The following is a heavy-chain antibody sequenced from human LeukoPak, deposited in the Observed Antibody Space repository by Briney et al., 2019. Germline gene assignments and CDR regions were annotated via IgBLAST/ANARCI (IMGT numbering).Heavy chain of an antibody. V-gene: IGHV1-46*01. D-gene: IGHD3-10*01. CDR1: GYTFTSYY. Sequence: GASVTVSCKASGYTFTSYYMHWVRQAPGQGLEWMGVINPSGGSTSYAQKFQGRVTMTRDTSTSTVYMELSSLRSEDTAVYYCARGRPLLWFGESPETRNWFDPWGQGTLVTVSS. J-gene: IGHJ5*02. CDR2: INPSGGST. CDR3: ARGRPLLWFGESPETRNWFDP.